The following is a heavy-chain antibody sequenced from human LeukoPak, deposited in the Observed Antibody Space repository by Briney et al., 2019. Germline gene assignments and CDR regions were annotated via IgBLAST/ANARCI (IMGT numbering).Heavy chain of an antibody. CDR2: ISWNSGSI. J-gene: IGHJ5*02. Sequence: GGSLRLSCAASGFTFSHFWMHWVRQAPGKGLEWVSGISWNSGSIGYADSVKGRFTISRDNAKNSLYLQMNSLRAEDTALYYCAKDGECSGGSCEAWFDPWGQGTLVTVSS. CDR1: GFTFSHFW. V-gene: IGHV3-9*01. D-gene: IGHD2-15*01. CDR3: AKDGECSGGSCEAWFDP.